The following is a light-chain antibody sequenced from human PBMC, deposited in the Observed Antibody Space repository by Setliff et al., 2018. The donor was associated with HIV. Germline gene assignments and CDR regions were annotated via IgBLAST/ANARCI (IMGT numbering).Light chain of an antibody. CDR3: SSYTSSSTYV. Sequence: QSVLTQPPSASGSPGQSVTISCTGTSSDVGAYNYVSWYQQHPGKAPKLMIYDVSKRPSGVSNRFSGSKSGNTASLTISGLQAEDEADFYCSSYTSSSTYVFGTGTKVTVL. CDR1: SSDVGAYNY. V-gene: IGLV2-14*01. J-gene: IGLJ1*01. CDR2: DVS.